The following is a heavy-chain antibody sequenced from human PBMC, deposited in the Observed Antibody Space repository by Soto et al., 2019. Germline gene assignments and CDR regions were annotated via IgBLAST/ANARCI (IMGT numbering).Heavy chain of an antibody. CDR1: GGSVSSGSYY. Sequence: SETLSLTCTVSGGSVSSGSYYWSWIRQPPGKGLEWIGYIYYSGSTYYNPSLKSRVTISVDTSKNQFSLKLSSVTAADTAVYYCARGGGYDLFDYWGQGTLVTVSS. D-gene: IGHD1-1*01. V-gene: IGHV4-61*01. CDR3: ARGGGYDLFDY. CDR2: IYYSGST. J-gene: IGHJ4*02.